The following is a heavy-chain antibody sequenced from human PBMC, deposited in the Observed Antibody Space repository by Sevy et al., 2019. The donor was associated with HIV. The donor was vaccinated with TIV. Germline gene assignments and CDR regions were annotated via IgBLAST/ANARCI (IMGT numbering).Heavy chain of an antibody. V-gene: IGHV3-48*04. J-gene: IGHJ4*02. CDR2: INSGSGAI. CDR3: MRTVSGTFRYDDY. D-gene: IGHD3-16*02. CDR1: GFMFNKYS. Sequence: GGSLRLSCAASGFMFNKYSMNWVRQAPGTGLEWLSYINSGSGAISYADSVKGRFTISRDNAKSSLFLQMNSLRAEDTAVYYCMRTVSGTFRYDDYWGQGTLVTVSS.